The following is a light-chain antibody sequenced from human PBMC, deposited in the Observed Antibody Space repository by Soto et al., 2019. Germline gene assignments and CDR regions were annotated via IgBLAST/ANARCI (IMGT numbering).Light chain of an antibody. Sequence: DIQMTQSPSSLFVSVGDRVTITCRASQSISDYLNWYQQRPGKAPKLLMYAVSSLQSGVPSRFSGSGSGTDFTLTINSLQPEDFATYYCQQSYRSPYTFGQGTKLEIK. J-gene: IGKJ2*01. CDR2: AVS. V-gene: IGKV1-39*01. CDR3: QQSYRSPYT. CDR1: QSISDY.